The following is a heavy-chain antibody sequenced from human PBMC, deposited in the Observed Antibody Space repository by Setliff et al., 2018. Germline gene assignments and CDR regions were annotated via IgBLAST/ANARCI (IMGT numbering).Heavy chain of an antibody. J-gene: IGHJ6*03. CDR3: ARMITPHRWSYYYYYMDV. Sequence: VKVSCKASGYTFTSYGISWVRQAPGQGPEWMGWISAYNGNTNHAQRLQGRVTMTTDTSTSTAYMELRSLRSDDTAVYYCARMITPHRWSYYYYYMDVWGKGTTVTVSS. D-gene: IGHD3-16*01. CDR1: GYTFTSYG. CDR2: ISAYNGNT. V-gene: IGHV1-18*01.